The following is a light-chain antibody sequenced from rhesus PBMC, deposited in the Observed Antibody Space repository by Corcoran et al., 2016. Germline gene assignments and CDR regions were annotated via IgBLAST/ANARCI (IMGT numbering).Light chain of an antibody. CDR3: QQYSSRPWT. CDR2: KAS. Sequence: DIQMTQSPSSLSASVGDTVTITCRASQGISSWLAWYQKKPGKAPKLLIYKASSFQSGVPSRFSGSGSGTDFTLTISSLQSEDFATYYCQQYSSRPWTFGQGTKVEIK. CDR1: QGISSW. V-gene: IGKV1-22*01. J-gene: IGKJ1*01.